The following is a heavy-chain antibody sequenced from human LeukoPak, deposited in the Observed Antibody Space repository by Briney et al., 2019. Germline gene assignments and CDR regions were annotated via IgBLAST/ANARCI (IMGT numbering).Heavy chain of an antibody. CDR3: ARDEGHPLLSGYDHFDY. Sequence: ASLKVSCKASGYTFTSYGIGWVRQAPGQGPGWIGWISAYNGNTNYAQKLQGGVTMTTDASTSTAYMELRSLRSDDTAVYYCARDEGHPLLSGYDHFDYWGQGTLVTVSS. CDR1: GYTFTSYG. CDR2: ISAYNGNT. V-gene: IGHV1-18*01. D-gene: IGHD5-12*01. J-gene: IGHJ4*02.